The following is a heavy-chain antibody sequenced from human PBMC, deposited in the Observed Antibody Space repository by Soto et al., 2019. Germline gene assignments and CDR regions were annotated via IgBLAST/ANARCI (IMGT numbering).Heavy chain of an antibody. CDR2: INGDGSST. J-gene: IGHJ6*03. V-gene: IGHV3-74*01. D-gene: IGHD3-3*01. Sequence: GRSTSLSCTVSGFPFGRYRMHWVRQAPGKGLVWVSRINGDGSSTSYADSVKCRFTISRENAMNTMYLQMNSLRDEETAVYYCTRDAYYDFWSDDSGYYYYYMDVWGKGTTVTVSS. CDR3: TRDAYYDFWSDDSGYYYYYMDV. CDR1: GFPFGRYR.